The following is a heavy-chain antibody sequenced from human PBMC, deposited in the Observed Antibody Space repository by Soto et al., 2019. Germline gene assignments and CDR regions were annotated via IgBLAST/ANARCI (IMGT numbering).Heavy chain of an antibody. CDR1: GGSISSTNYY. J-gene: IGHJ4*02. D-gene: IGHD1-26*01. V-gene: IGHV4-39*01. CDR2: IYYSGST. CDR3: ARLFPHSGSYMDY. Sequence: PSETLSLTCTGSGGSISSTNYYWGWIRQPPGKGLEWIGSIYYSGSTYYNPSLKSRVTISVDTSKNQFSLKLSSVTAADTAMYYCARLFPHSGSYMDYCGQGTLVTVSS.